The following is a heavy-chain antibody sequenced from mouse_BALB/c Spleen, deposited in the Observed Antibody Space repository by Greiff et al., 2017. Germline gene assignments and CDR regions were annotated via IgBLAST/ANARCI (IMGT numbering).Heavy chain of an antibody. CDR1: GYSFTSYW. Sequence: VQRVESGPQLVRPGASVKISCKASGYSFTSYWIHWVKQRPGQGLEWIGMIDPSDSETRLNQKFKDKATLTVDKSSSTAYMQLSSPTSEDSAVYYCARWYGKEAWFAYWGQGTLVTVSA. CDR3: ARWYGKEAWFAY. CDR2: IDPSDSET. D-gene: IGHD2-10*02. J-gene: IGHJ3*01. V-gene: IGHV1S126*01.